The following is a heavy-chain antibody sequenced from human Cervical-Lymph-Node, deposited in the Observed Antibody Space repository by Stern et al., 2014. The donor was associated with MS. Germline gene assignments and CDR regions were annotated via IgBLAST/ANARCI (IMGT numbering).Heavy chain of an antibody. CDR1: GFTFRSYN. D-gene: IGHD6-19*01. CDR3: ASLVAVAAYNWSDP. CDR2: ISSSSSYI. J-gene: IGHJ5*02. Sequence: EVQLVESGGGLVKPGGSLRLSCVASGFTFRSYNMNWVRQAPGTGLEWLSSISSSSSYIYYADSVKGRFTISRDNTKNSLYLQMNSLRADDTAVYYCASLVAVAAYNWSDPWGQGTPVTVSS. V-gene: IGHV3-21*01.